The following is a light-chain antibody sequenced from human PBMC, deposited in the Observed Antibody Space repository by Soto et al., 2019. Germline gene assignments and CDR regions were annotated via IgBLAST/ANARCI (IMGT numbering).Light chain of an antibody. CDR2: AAS. J-gene: IGKJ5*01. Sequence: DSQMTQSPSSLSASVGDRGTITCRASQSISSYLNWYQQKPWKAPKLLIYAASSLQSGVPSRLSGSGSGTDFTLTISSLQPEDFATYYCQQSYSTPFFGQGTRLEIK. CDR1: QSISSY. CDR3: QQSYSTPF. V-gene: IGKV1-39*01.